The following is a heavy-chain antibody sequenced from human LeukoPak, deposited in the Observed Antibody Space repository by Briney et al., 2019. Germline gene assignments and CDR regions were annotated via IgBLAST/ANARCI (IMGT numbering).Heavy chain of an antibody. J-gene: IGHJ3*02. CDR3: AKAQLRLLHLHDAFDI. CDR2: ISGSGGST. CDR1: GFTFSSYA. V-gene: IGHV3-23*01. D-gene: IGHD2-2*02. Sequence: GGSLRLSCAASGFTFSSYAMSWVRQAPGKGLEWVSAISGSGGSTYYADSVKGRFTISRDNSKNTLYLQMNSLRAEDTAVYYCAKAQLRLLHLHDAFDIWGQGTMVTVSS.